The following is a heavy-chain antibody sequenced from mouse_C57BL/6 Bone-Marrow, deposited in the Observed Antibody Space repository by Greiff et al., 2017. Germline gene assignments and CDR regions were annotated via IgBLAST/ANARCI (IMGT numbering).Heavy chain of an antibody. V-gene: IGHV3-6*01. J-gene: IGHJ4*01. CDR2: ISYDGSN. Sequence: EVHLVESGPGLVKPSQSLSLTCSVTGYSITSGYYWNWIRQFPGNKLEWMGYISYDGSNNYNPSLKNRISITRDTSKNQFFLKLNSVTTEDTATYYCARGGCDYHAMDYWVKEPQSPSPQ. CDR1: GYSITSGYY. CDR3: ARGGCDYHAMDY.